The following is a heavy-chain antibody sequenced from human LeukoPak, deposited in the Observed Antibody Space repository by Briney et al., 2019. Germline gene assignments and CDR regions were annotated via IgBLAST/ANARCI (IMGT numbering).Heavy chain of an antibody. J-gene: IGHJ4*02. CDR2: IYYSGST. Sequence: SETLSLTCTVSGGSISSYYWSWIRQPPGKGLEWIGYIYYSGSTNYNPSLKSRVTMSVDTSKNQFSLKLSSVTAADTAVYYCARDNVLDDSSGYYFDYWGQGTLVTVSS. CDR1: GGSISSYY. CDR3: ARDNVLDDSSGYYFDY. V-gene: IGHV4-59*12. D-gene: IGHD3-22*01.